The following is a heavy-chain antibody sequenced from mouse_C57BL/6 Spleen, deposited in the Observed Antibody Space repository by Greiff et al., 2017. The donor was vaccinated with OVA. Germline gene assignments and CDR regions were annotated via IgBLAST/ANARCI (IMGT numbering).Heavy chain of an antibody. V-gene: IGHV1-82*01. J-gene: IGHJ4*01. CDR1: GYAFSSSW. CDR3: ARSLACYYSMDY. Sequence: QVQLQQSGPELVKPGASVKLSCTASGYAFSSSWMNWVKQRPGKGLEWIGRIYPGDGDTNYHGKFKGKATLTADKSSSTADMQHSSLTADDTAVDYCARSLACYYSMDYWGQGTSVTVSS. D-gene: IGHD4-1*01. CDR2: IYPGDGDT.